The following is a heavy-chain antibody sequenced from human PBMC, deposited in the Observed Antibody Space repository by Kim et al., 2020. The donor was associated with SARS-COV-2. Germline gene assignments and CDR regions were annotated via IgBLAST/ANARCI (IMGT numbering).Heavy chain of an antibody. V-gene: IGHV4-61*01. CDR3: ARASNDFWSGYPYYFDY. CDR1: GGSVSSGSYF. CDR2: IYYSGNT. D-gene: IGHD3-3*01. J-gene: IGHJ4*02. Sequence: SETLSLTCTVSGGSVSSGSYFWSWIRQPPGKGLEWIGYIYYSGNTNYNPSLKSRVTMSVDTSKNQFSLKLRSVTAADTALYYCARASNDFWSGYPYYFDYCGQGTLVTVSS.